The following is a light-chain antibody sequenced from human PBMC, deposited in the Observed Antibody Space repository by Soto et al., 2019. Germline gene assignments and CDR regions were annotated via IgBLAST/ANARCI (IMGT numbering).Light chain of an antibody. CDR3: QRYNDK. J-gene: IGKJ1*01. Sequence: DLQMTQSPSTLSASVGDRVTITCRASQSISDWLAWYQQKPGKAPNLLIYKASSLESGVPSRFSGSGSGTEFTLTISSLQPDDSATYFCQRYNDKFGQGTKVDIK. CDR2: KAS. V-gene: IGKV1-5*03. CDR1: QSISDW.